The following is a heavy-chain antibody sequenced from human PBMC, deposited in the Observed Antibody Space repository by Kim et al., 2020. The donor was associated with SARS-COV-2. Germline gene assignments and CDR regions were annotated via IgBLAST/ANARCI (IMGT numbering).Heavy chain of an antibody. CDR3: ARGAVSSSWRGSYNWFDP. V-gene: IGHV4-38-2*02. CDR2: IYHSGST. Sequence: SETLSLTCTVSGYSISSGYYWGWIRQPPGKGLEWSGSIYHSGSTYYNPSLKSRVTISVDTSKNQFSLKLSSVTAADTALYYCARGAVSSSWRGSYNWFDP. D-gene: IGHD6-13*01. CDR1: GYSISSGYY. J-gene: IGHJ5*02.